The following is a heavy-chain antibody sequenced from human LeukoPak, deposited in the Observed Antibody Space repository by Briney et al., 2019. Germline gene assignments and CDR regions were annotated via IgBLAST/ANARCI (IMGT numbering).Heavy chain of an antibody. Sequence: GASVKVSCKASGYTFTSYGITWVRQAPGQGLEWMGWISGDSGNTDYAQNLQGRVTMTTDTSTNTAYMDLRSLRSDDTAVYYCATQRGSYLWGTDFDYWGQGTLVTVSS. CDR2: ISGDSGNT. J-gene: IGHJ4*02. V-gene: IGHV1-18*01. D-gene: IGHD3-16*01. CDR3: ATQRGSYLWGTDFDY. CDR1: GYTFTSYG.